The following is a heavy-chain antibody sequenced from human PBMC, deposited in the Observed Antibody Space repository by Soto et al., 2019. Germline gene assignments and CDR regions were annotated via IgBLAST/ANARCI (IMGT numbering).Heavy chain of an antibody. CDR3: AREGTYGSGSYFFDC. CDR1: GGSISSGDYY. D-gene: IGHD3-10*01. Sequence: SETLSLTCTVSGGSISSGDYYWSWIRQPPGRGLEWIGYIYYSGSTYYNPSLKSRVTISVDTSKNQFSLKLSSVTAADTAVYYCAREGTYGSGSYFFDCWGQGTLVTVSS. V-gene: IGHV4-30-4*01. J-gene: IGHJ4*02. CDR2: IYYSGST.